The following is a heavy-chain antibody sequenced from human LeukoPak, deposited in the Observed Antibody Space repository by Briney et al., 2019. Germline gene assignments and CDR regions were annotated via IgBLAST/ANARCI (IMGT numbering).Heavy chain of an antibody. J-gene: IGHJ6*03. D-gene: IGHD2-2*01. CDR2: IYTSGST. CDR3: ARATDCSSTSCSYYMDV. V-gene: IGHV4-61*02. Sequence: SETLSLTCAVSGYSISSGSYYWSWIRQPAGKGLEWIGRIYTSGSTNYNPSLKSRVTISVDTSKNQFSLKLSSVTAADTAVYYCARATDCSSTSCSYYMDVWGKGTTVTVSS. CDR1: GYSISSGSYY.